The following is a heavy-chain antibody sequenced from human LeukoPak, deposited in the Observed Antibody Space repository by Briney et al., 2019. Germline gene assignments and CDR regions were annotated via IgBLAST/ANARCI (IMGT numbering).Heavy chain of an antibody. CDR1: RFTFSDYS. Sequence: GGSLRLSCAASRFTFSDYSMNWVRQAPGKGLEWISYVGISSGNTKYADSVKGRFTISGDKAKNPLYLQMNSLRVKDTAVYYCARDTKYAFDNWGQGTLVTVSS. J-gene: IGHJ4*02. CDR3: ARDTKYAFDN. D-gene: IGHD2-2*01. CDR2: VGISSGNT. V-gene: IGHV3-48*01.